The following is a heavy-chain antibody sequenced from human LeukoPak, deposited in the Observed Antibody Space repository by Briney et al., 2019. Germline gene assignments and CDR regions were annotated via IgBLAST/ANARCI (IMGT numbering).Heavy chain of an antibody. J-gene: IGHJ4*02. CDR2: MYTSGPA. D-gene: IGHD3-16*01. Sequence: SETLSLTCTLSGDSIDSYFWTWIRQPRGKRPEWIGYMYTSGPANYNPSLKGRVTISVDTSTNVFSLNVMSVTAADTAIYYCAALPYTTAWREYWGQGTLVTVSS. CDR3: AALPYTTAWREY. V-gene: IGHV4-59*13. CDR1: GDSIDSYF.